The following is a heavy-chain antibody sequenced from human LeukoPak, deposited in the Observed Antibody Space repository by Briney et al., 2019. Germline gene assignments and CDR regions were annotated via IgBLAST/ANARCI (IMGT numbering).Heavy chain of an antibody. D-gene: IGHD3-3*01. CDR2: LRSDGNKR. CDR1: GFTLSRNG. CDR3: AKGPRITIFGGSGENWFDP. Sequence: GGSLRLSCAASGFTLSRNGMHWVRQAPGKGLEWVAFLRSDGNKRYYADSVKGRFTISRDNSKNTLYLQMNSLRAEDTAVYYCAKGPRITIFGGSGENWFDPWGQGTLVTVSS. V-gene: IGHV3-30*02. J-gene: IGHJ5*02.